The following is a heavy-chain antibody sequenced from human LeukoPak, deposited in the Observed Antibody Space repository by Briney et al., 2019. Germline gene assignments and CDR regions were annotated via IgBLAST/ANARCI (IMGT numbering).Heavy chain of an antibody. J-gene: IGHJ4*02. D-gene: IGHD1-26*01. CDR2: IRYDGSNK. CDR3: AKGRPLVDWGSWEPGDY. V-gene: IGHV3-30*02. CDR1: GFTFSSYG. Sequence: QPGGSLRLSCAASGFTFSSYGMHWVRQAPGKGLEWVAFIRYDGSNKYYADSVKGRFTISRDNSKNTLYLQMNSLRAEDTAVYYCAKGRPLVDWGSWEPGDYWGQGTLVTVSS.